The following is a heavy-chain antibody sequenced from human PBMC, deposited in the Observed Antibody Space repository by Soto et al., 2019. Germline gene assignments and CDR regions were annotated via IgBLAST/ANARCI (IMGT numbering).Heavy chain of an antibody. CDR3: VRGYCTTSPCSGDFQF. Sequence: ASVKVSCKASGYKFTTYFIHWVRQAPGQGLEWMGMIHPSGDTGYAQKFRGRVTMTIDTSTTTAYMELRNLTSEDTAVYFSVRGYCTTSPCSGDFQFWGQGTRVTGSA. CDR2: IHPSGDT. J-gene: IGHJ1*01. D-gene: IGHD2-15*01. CDR1: GYKFTTYF. V-gene: IGHV1-46*01.